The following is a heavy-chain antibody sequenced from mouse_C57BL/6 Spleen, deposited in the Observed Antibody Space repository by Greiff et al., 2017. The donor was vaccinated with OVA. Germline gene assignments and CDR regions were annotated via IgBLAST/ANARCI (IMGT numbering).Heavy chain of an antibody. CDR1: GYAFSSYW. V-gene: IGHV1-80*01. CDR3: SRERHSNLYAMDY. CDR2: IYPGDGDT. D-gene: IGHD2-5*01. J-gene: IGHJ4*01. Sequence: VQLQQSGAELVKPGASVKISCKASGYAFSSYWMNWVKQRPGKGLEWIGQIYPGDGDTNYNGKFKGKATLTAAKSSSTAYMQLSSLTSEDAAVYVCSRERHSNLYAMDYWGQGTSVTVSS.